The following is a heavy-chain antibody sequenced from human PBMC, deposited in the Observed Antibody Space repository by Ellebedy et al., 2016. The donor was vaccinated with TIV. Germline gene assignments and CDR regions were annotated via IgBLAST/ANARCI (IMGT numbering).Heavy chain of an antibody. V-gene: IGHV4-34*01. CDR1: VGSFNDYF. CDR3: ATTLGASRPWRGFDP. J-gene: IGHJ5*02. D-gene: IGHD6-6*01. CDR2: IDHSGST. Sequence: SETLSLXCAVYVGSFNDYFWTWIRQPPGKGLEWIGEIDHSGSTNSNPSLKSRVTISVDTSKNQFSLKLSSVTAADTAVYYCATTLGASRPWRGFDPWGQGTLVTVSS.